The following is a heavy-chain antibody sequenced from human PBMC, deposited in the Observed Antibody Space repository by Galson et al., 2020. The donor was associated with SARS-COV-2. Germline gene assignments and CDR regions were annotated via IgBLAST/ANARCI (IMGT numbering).Heavy chain of an antibody. Sequence: SGPTLVKPTQTLTLTCTLSGFSLSTTGVSVGWIRQTPQKALEWLAFIYWDDDKRYSPSMKTRLTITKDTSKNQVVLTMTDVDPVDTATYYCAHAAYSASSPPLDSWGQGPLVTVSS. D-gene: IGHD2-21*01. V-gene: IGHV2-5*02. CDR2: IYWDDDK. CDR1: GFSLSTTGVS. CDR3: AHAAYSASSPPLDS. J-gene: IGHJ4*02.